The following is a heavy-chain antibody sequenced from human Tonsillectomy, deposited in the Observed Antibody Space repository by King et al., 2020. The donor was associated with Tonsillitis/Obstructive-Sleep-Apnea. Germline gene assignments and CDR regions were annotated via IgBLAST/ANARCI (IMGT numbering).Heavy chain of an antibody. CDR1: GFTFSSYA. Sequence: VQLVESGGGLVQPGGSLRLSCSASGFTFSSYAMHWVRQAPGKGLEYVSAISSNGGSTYYADPVKGRFTISRDNSKNTLYLQMSSLRAEDTAVYYCVKDRAQHISGLYYFDYWGQGTLVTVSS. D-gene: IGHD2-21*01. CDR3: VKDRAQHISGLYYFDY. J-gene: IGHJ4*02. V-gene: IGHV3-64D*06. CDR2: ISSNGGST.